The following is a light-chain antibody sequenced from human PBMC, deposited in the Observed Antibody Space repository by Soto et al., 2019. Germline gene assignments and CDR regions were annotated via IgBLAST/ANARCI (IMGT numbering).Light chain of an antibody. V-gene: IGKV3-20*01. CDR1: QSVSSSY. J-gene: IGKJ1*01. CDR3: QQYGSSGT. CDR2: GAS. Sequence: EGVLTQSQGTLSLSPWDRATLSCRASQSVSSSYLAWYQQKPGQAPGLLIYGASSRATGIPDRFSGSGSGTDFTLTISRLEPEDFAVYYCQQYGSSGTFAQGTKVAIK.